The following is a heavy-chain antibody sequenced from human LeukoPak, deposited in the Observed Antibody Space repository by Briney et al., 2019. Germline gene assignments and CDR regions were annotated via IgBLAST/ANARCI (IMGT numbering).Heavy chain of an antibody. CDR3: ARDTDVGTYNYYFDY. D-gene: IGHD1-26*01. V-gene: IGHV4-4*07. J-gene: IGHJ4*02. Sequence: SETLSLTCTVSGGSISSYYWSWIRQPAGKGLEWIGRIYTSGSTNYNPSLKSRVTMSVDTSKNQFSLKLSSVTAADTAVYYCARDTDVGTYNYYFDYWGQGTLVTVSS. CDR1: GGSISSYY. CDR2: IYTSGST.